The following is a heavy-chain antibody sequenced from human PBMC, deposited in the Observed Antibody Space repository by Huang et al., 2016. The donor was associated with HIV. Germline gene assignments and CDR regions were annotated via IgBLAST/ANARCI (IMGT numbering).Heavy chain of an antibody. J-gene: IGHJ4*02. V-gene: IGHV3-23*01. CDR3: AKDPYSSSWFDHFDY. Sequence: EVQLLESGGGLVQPGGSLRLSCAASGFTFSSYAMSWVRQAPGKGLGWVSVISGGCGSTYYADSVKGRFTISRDNSKNTLYLQMNSLRAEDAAVYYCAKDPYSSSWFDHFDYWGQGTLVTVSS. D-gene: IGHD6-13*01. CDR2: ISGGCGST. CDR1: GFTFSSYA.